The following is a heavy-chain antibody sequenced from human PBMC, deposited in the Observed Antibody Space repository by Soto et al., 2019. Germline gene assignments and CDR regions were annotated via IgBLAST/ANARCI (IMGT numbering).Heavy chain of an antibody. V-gene: IGHV3-33*01. Sequence: GGSLRLSCAASGFTFSSYGMHWVRQAPGKGLEWVAVIWYDGSNKYYADSVKGRFTISRDNSKNTLYLQMNSLRAEETAVYYCARDTFGWNDFTNFDYWGQGTLVTVSS. D-gene: IGHD1-1*01. CDR3: ARDTFGWNDFTNFDY. J-gene: IGHJ4*02. CDR2: IWYDGSNK. CDR1: GFTFSSYG.